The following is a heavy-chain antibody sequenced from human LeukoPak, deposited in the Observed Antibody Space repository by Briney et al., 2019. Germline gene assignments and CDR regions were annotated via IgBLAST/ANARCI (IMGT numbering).Heavy chain of an antibody. J-gene: IGHJ3*02. CDR2: IIPIFGTA. V-gene: IGHV1-69*13. D-gene: IGHD3-16*02. CDR3: ARGNVWGSYRYTVPFDI. CDR1: GGTFSSYA. Sequence: GASVKVSCKASGGTFSSYAISWVRQAPGQGPEWMGGIIPIFGTANYAQKFQGRVTITADESTSTAYMELSSLRSEDTAVYYCARGNVWGSYRYTVPFDIWGQGTMVTVSS.